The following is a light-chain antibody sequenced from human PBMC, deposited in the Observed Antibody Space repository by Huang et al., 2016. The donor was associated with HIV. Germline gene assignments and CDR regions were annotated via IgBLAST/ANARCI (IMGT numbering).Light chain of an antibody. Sequence: DIVMTQSPDSLAVSLGERATINCKSSQSLLYSSNNKNYLAWYQQKPGQPPKRLIYWASTRESGVPDRFTGSGSGTFFTLTISSLQAEDVAVYYCQQYYNTPLTFGQGTKLEIK. J-gene: IGKJ2*01. CDR3: QQYYNTPLT. CDR1: QSLLYSSNNKNY. V-gene: IGKV4-1*01. CDR2: WAS.